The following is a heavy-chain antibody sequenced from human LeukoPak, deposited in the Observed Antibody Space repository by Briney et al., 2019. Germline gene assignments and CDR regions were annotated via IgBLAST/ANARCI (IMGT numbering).Heavy chain of an antibody. J-gene: IGHJ4*02. CDR2: IYYSGST. D-gene: IGHD3-22*01. V-gene: IGHV4-39*01. Sequence: SETLSLTCTDSGGSISSSSEHWGWIRQPPGKGLEWIGSIYYSGSTYYNPSLKSRVTISLDTSKNQFSLKLSSVTAADTAVYYCASLSRPTYYYEIIGYSVFAYWGQGTLVTVSS. CDR1: GGSISSSSEH. CDR3: ASLSRPTYYYEIIGYSVFAY.